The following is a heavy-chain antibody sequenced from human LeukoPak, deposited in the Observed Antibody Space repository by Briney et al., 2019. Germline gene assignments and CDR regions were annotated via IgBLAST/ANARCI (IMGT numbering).Heavy chain of an antibody. D-gene: IGHD6-13*01. V-gene: IGHV4-59*01. CDR3: ARGGDPAAGHFDY. J-gene: IGHJ4*02. CDR2: IYYSGRT. Sequence: SETLSLTCTVSGGSISSYYWSWIRQPPGKRLEWIGYIYYSGRTNYNPSLKSRVTISVDTSKNQFSLKLSSVTAADTAVYYCARGGDPAAGHFDYWGQGTLVTVSS. CDR1: GGSISSYY.